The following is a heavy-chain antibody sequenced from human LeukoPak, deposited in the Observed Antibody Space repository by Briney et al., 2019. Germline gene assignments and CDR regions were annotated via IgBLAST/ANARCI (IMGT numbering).Heavy chain of an antibody. CDR3: VHGSGSFRYYLDY. CDR1: GGSIISVGYF. V-gene: IGHV4-39*01. J-gene: IGHJ4*02. D-gene: IGHD3-10*01. CDR2: IYYSGST. Sequence: SETLSLTCTVSGGSIISVGYFWGWIRQPPGKGLEWIGSIYYSGSTYYNPSLKSRVTISVDTSKSQFSLKLSSVTAADTAVYYCVHGSGSFRYYLDYWGQGTLVTVSS.